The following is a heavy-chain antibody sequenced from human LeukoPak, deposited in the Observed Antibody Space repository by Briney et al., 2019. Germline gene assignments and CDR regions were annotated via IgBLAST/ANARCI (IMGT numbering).Heavy chain of an antibody. D-gene: IGHD2-2*01. CDR3: AREGYWSSTSCYEGDY. CDR2: IYSRGDT. CDR1: EFIVSINY. V-gene: IGHV3-66*01. J-gene: IGHJ4*02. Sequence: PGGSLRLSCAASEFIVSINYMTWVRQAPGKGLEWVSLIYSRGDTKYADSVKGRFTISRDNSKNTLYLQMSSLRTEDTAVYYCAREGYWSSTSCYEGDYWGQGTLGTVSS.